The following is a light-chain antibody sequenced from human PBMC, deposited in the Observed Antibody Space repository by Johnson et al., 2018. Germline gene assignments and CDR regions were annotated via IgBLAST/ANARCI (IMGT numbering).Light chain of an antibody. J-gene: IGLJ1*01. CDR2: ENN. V-gene: IGLV1-51*02. CDR1: SSNIGNNY. Sequence: QSVLTQPPSVSAAPGQKVTISCSGSSSNIGNNYVSWYQQLPGTAPKLLIYENNKRPSGIPDRFSCSKSGTSATLAITGLQPGDEADYYCGTWDSSLSAGNVFGTGTKVTVL. CDR3: GTWDSSLSAGNV.